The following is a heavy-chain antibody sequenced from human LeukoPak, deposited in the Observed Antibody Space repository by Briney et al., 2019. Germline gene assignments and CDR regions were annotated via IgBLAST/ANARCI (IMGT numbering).Heavy chain of an antibody. V-gene: IGHV3-13*03. Sequence: GGSLRLSCAACGFTFSSYDMHWVRQATGKGLEWVSAIGTAGDTYYPGSVKGQFTISRENAKNSLYLQMNSLRAGDTAVYYCARDRRPSYCGGDCYSDRSSFDYWGQGTLVTVSS. D-gene: IGHD2-21*01. CDR3: ARDRRPSYCGGDCYSDRSSFDY. J-gene: IGHJ4*02. CDR1: GFTFSSYD. CDR2: IGTAGDT.